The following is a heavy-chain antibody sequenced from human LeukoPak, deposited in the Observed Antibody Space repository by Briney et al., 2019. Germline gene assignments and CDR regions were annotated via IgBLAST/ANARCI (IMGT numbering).Heavy chain of an antibody. J-gene: IGHJ5*02. Sequence: GASVKVSCKASGYTFTSYGISWVRQAPGQGLEWIGGIIPIFGTANYAQKFQGRVTITADKSTSTAYMELSSLRSEDTAVYYCARATPLYYDFWSGYNIYPGERTSYWFDPWGQGTLVTVSS. CDR1: GYTFTSYG. V-gene: IGHV1-69*06. CDR2: IIPIFGTA. D-gene: IGHD3-3*01. CDR3: ARATPLYYDFWSGYNIYPGERTSYWFDP.